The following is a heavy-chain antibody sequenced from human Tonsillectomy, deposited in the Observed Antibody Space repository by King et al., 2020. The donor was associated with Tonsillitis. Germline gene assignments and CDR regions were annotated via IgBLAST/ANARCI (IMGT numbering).Heavy chain of an antibody. CDR2: INPKSGGT. Sequence: QLVQSGAEVKKPGASVKVSCKASGYTFIGYYIHWVRQAPGQGLEWMGWINPKSGGTDYAQKFQGRVTMTGDTSISTAYIEVRGLRSDDTAVYYCARTLSNWDSYYFDYWGQGTLVSVSS. J-gene: IGHJ4*02. CDR1: GYTFIGYY. CDR3: ARTLSNWDSYYFDY. D-gene: IGHD7-27*01. V-gene: IGHV1-2*02.